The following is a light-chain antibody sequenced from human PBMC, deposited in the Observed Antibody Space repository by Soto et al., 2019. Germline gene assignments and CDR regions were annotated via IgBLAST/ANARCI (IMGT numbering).Light chain of an antibody. CDR2: AAS. J-gene: IGKJ3*01. Sequence: DIQMTQSPSSLSASVGDRVTITCRASQSISSYLNWYQQKPGKAPKLLIYAASSLQSGVPSRFRGSGSGTDVTLTISSLQPEDFATYYCQQSYSTPATFGPGTTVDIK. CDR3: QQSYSTPAT. V-gene: IGKV1-39*01. CDR1: QSISSY.